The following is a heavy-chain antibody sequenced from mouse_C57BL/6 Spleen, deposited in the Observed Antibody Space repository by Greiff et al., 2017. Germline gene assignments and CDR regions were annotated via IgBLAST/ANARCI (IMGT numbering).Heavy chain of an antibody. CDR1: GFNIKDDY. D-gene: IGHD1-1*01. CDR3: TRYYYGSSYWFAY. J-gene: IGHJ3*01. CDR2: IDPENGDT. Sequence: EVKLMESGAELVRPGASVKLSCTASGFNIKDDYMHWVKQRPEQGLEWIGWIDPENGDTKYASKFQGKATITADTSSNTAYLQLSSRTSEDTAVYYCTRYYYGSSYWFAYWGQGTLVTVSA. V-gene: IGHV14-4*01.